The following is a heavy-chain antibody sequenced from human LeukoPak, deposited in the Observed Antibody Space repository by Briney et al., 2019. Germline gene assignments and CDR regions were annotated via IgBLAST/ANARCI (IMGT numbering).Heavy chain of an antibody. CDR3: ARGDYDPDY. CDR2: INTDGSST. CDR1: GFTFSSYA. Sequence: PGGSLRLSCAVSGFTFSSYAMSWVRQAPGKGLVWVSRINTDGSSTSYADSVKGRFTISRDNAKNTLYLQMNSLRAEDTAVYYCARGDYDPDYWGQGTLVTVSS. D-gene: IGHD3-3*01. J-gene: IGHJ4*02. V-gene: IGHV3-74*01.